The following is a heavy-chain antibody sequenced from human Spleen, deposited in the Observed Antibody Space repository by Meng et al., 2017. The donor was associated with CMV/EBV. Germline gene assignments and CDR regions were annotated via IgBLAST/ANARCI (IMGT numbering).Heavy chain of an antibody. CDR3: ARIRQPWFLYDAFDI. J-gene: IGHJ3*02. CDR2: ISFDGNNR. CDR1: GFTFSNYA. Sequence: GGSLRLSCAASGFTFSNYAMRWVRQAPNKGLEWVAVISFDGNNRHYADSVRGRFTISRDNSKNTLYLQMNSLRAEDTAVFYCARIRQPWFLYDAFDIWGQGTMVTVSS. V-gene: IGHV3-30-3*01. D-gene: IGHD5-18*01.